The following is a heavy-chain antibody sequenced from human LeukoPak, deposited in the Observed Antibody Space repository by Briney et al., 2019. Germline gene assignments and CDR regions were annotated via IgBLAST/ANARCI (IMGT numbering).Heavy chain of an antibody. V-gene: IGHV1-18*01. CDR2: ISAHNGNT. CDR1: GYTFTTYG. CDR3: ARADDSSWHIMPY. Sequence: ASVKVSCKASGYTFTTYGINWVRQAPGQGLEWMGWISAHNGNTHYAQNPQGRVTMTTDTSTSTVYMDLRSLRSDDTAVYYCARADDSSWHIMPYWGQGTLVTVSS. D-gene: IGHD3-22*01. J-gene: IGHJ4*02.